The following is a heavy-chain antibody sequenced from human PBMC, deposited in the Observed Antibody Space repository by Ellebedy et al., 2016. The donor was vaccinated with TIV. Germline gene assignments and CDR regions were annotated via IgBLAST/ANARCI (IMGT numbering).Heavy chain of an antibody. CDR2: IGTAGDT. D-gene: IGHD2-21*02. V-gene: IGHV3-13*01. CDR1: GFTFSSYD. Sequence: GGSLRLSCAASGFTFSSYDMHWVRQGTGQGLEWVSAIGTAGDTYYPGSVKGRFTISRENAKNSLYLQMNSLRAEDTAVYYCARVRFGDTAVDYWGQGTLVTVSS. CDR3: ARVRFGDTAVDY. J-gene: IGHJ4*03.